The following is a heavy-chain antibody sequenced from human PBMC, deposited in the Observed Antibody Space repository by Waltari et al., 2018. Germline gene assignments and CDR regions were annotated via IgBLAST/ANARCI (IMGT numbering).Heavy chain of an antibody. D-gene: IGHD6-19*01. J-gene: IGHJ4*02. Sequence: EVQLLESGGGLVQPGGSLRLSCAASGFTFSSYAMSWVRQAPGKGLEWVSAISGGGGSTYYADSVKGRFTISRDNSKNTLYLQMNSLRAEDTAVYYCAKDVRIAVAGLSFDYWGQGTLVTVSS. CDR1: GFTFSSYA. CDR2: ISGGGGST. CDR3: AKDVRIAVAGLSFDY. V-gene: IGHV3-23*01.